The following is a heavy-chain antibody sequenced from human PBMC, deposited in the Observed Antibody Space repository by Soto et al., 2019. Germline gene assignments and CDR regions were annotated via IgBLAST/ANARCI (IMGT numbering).Heavy chain of an antibody. Sequence: ASVKVSCKASGYTFTSYGISWVRQAPGQGLEWMGWISAYNGNTNYAQKLQGRVTMTTDTSTSTAYMELRSLRSDDTAVYYCARDLWAPYNWNHGGHYYGMDVWGQGTTVTVSS. V-gene: IGHV1-18*01. J-gene: IGHJ6*02. CDR2: ISAYNGNT. CDR1: GYTFTSYG. CDR3: ARDLWAPYNWNHGGHYYGMDV. D-gene: IGHD1-20*01.